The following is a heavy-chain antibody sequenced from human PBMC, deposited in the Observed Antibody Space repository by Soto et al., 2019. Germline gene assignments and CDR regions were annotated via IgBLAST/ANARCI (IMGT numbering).Heavy chain of an antibody. D-gene: IGHD3-3*01. CDR3: ARPNTISGALFDF. V-gene: IGHV1-3*01. CDR1: GYTFINYA. CDR2: INAANGNT. J-gene: IGHJ4*02. Sequence: ASVKVSCKASGYTFINYAIHWVRQAPGLRPEWMGWINAANGNTKYSQRFQDRVTITRDTSASTVYMELSSLRSEDTAVYYCARPNTISGALFDFWGQGTLVTVSS.